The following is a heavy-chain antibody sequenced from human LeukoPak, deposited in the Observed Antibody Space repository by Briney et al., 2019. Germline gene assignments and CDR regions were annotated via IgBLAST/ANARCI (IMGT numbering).Heavy chain of an antibody. Sequence: GGSLRLSCAASGFSFSTSGMHWVRQAPGKGLEWVAFIRYDGSNEYYAVSVKGRFTISRDNSKNTLYLQMTSLRAEDTAVYYCAKRYPNSYANGPFDYWGQGSLVTVSS. J-gene: IGHJ4*02. CDR3: AKRYPNSYANGPFDY. CDR2: IRYDGSNE. D-gene: IGHD5-18*01. V-gene: IGHV3-30*02. CDR1: GFSFSTSG.